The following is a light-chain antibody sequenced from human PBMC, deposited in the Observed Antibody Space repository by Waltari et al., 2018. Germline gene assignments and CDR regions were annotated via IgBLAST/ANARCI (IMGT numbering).Light chain of an antibody. Sequence: EILLTQSPGTLSLSPGERATLSCRAGQRVGRSLAWYQQKPGQPPRLLIYGSSNRATGTPDRVSGGGSGTDFSLTISRLEPEDVAVYYCQHYVSLPVTFGQGTKVEIK. J-gene: IGKJ1*01. CDR3: QHYVSLPVT. CDR2: GSS. V-gene: IGKV3-20*01. CDR1: QRVGRS.